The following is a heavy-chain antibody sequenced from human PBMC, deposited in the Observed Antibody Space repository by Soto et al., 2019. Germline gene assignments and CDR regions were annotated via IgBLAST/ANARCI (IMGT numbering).Heavy chain of an antibody. CDR2: IYYSGST. V-gene: IGHV4-61*01. CDR3: AREGYSSGWYYNWFDP. D-gene: IGHD6-19*01. CDR1: GGSVSSGSYY. Sequence: SETLSLTCTVSGGSVSSGSYYWSWIRQPPGKGLEWIGYIYYSGSTNYNPSLKSRVTISVDTSKNQFSLKLSSVTAADTAVYYCAREGYSSGWYYNWFDPWGQGTLVTVSS. J-gene: IGHJ5*02.